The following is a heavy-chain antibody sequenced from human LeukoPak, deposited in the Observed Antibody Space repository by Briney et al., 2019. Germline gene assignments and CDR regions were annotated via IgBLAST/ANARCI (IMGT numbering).Heavy chain of an antibody. CDR1: GGSISSYY. J-gene: IGHJ3*02. V-gene: IGHV4-59*01. CDR2: IYYSGST. CDR3: ARSIWNWGDDAFDI. D-gene: IGHD7-27*01. Sequence: SETLSLTCTVSGGSISSYYWSWIRQPPGKGLDWIGYIYYSGSTNYNPSLKSRVTISVDTSKNQFSLKLSSVTAADTAVYYCARSIWNWGDDAFDIWGQGTMVTVSS.